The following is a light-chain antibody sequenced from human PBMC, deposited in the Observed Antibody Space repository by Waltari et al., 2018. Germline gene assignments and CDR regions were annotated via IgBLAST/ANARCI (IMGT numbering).Light chain of an antibody. V-gene: IGKV3-11*01. J-gene: IGKJ1*01. CDR2: DAS. CDR1: QSVSSY. Sequence: EIVLIQSPATLSFSPGERATLSCRASQSVSSYLAWYQQKPGQAPRLLIYDASNRATGIPARFSGSGSGTDFTLTISSLEPEDFAVYYCQQYYIPPWTFGQGTKVEI. CDR3: QQYYIPPWT.